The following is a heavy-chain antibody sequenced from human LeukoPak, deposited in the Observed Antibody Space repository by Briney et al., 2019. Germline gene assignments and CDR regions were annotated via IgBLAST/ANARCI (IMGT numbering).Heavy chain of an antibody. CDR3: ANFAYEEIDAQDAFDI. CDR2: ISGSGGST. D-gene: IGHD5-12*01. J-gene: IGHJ3*02. V-gene: IGHV3-23*01. Sequence: PGGSLRLSCAASGFTFSSYAMSWVRQAPGKGLEWVSAISGSGGSTYYADSVKGRFTISRDNSKNTLYLQMNSLRAEDTAVYCCANFAYEEIDAQDAFDIWGQGTMVTVSS. CDR1: GFTFSSYA.